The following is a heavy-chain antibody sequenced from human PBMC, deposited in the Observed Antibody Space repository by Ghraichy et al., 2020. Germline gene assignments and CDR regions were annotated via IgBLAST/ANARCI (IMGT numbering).Heavy chain of an antibody. CDR2: IYSGGST. Sequence: GGSLRLSCAASGFTVSSNYMSWVRQAPGKGLEWVSVIYSGGSTYYADSVKGRFTISRDNSKNTLYLQMNSLRAEDTAVYYCASQIFRDGSNDYWGQGTLVTVSS. V-gene: IGHV3-53*01. CDR1: GFTVSSNY. D-gene: IGHD5-24*01. CDR3: ASQIFRDGSNDY. J-gene: IGHJ4*02.